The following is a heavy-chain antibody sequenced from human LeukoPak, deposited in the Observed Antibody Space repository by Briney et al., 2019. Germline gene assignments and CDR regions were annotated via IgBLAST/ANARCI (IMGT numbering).Heavy chain of an antibody. V-gene: IGHV1-8*03. CDR2: MNPNSGNT. D-gene: IGHD3-10*01. J-gene: IGHJ4*02. CDR1: GYTFTSYD. CDR3: AKGWDFGELFFDY. Sequence: RASVKVSCKASGYTFTSYDINWVRQATGQGLEWMGWMNPNSGNTGYAQKFQGRVTITRNTSISTAYMELSSLRSEDTAVYYCAKGWDFGELFFDYWGQGTLVTVSS.